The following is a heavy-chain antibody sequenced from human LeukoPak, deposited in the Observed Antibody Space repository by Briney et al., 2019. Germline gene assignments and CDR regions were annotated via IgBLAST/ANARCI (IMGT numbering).Heavy chain of an antibody. Sequence: PGGSLRLSCAASGLTVSSSYMSWVRQAPGKGLEWVSIIYNDGSTYYADSMKGRFTISRDNSKNTLYLQVNSLRAEDTAVFYCARGASNAFDIWGQGTMVTVSS. CDR3: ARGASNAFDI. J-gene: IGHJ3*02. CDR2: IYNDGST. CDR1: GLTVSSSY. V-gene: IGHV3-53*01.